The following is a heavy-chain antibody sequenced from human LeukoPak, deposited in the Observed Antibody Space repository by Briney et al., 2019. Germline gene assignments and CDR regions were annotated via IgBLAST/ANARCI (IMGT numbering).Heavy chain of an antibody. V-gene: IGHV1-2*02. CDR1: GYTFTGQY. J-gene: IGHJ6*02. CDR3: ARGYYGMDV. CDR2: INPKTGDT. Sequence: ASVTVSCKASGYTFTGQYLYWARQTPGQGLEWTGWINPKTGDTDSAQNFQGRVTMTRDTSITTVYMELSSLTSDDTAVYYCARGYYGMDVWGQGTTVTVSS.